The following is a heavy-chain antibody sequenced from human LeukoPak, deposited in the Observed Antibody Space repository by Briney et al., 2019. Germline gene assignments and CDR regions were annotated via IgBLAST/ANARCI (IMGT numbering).Heavy chain of an antibody. J-gene: IGHJ4*02. V-gene: IGHV1-18*01. CDR3: ARDVAAAGTDY. CDR2: ISAYNGNT. Sequence: VASVKVSCKASGYTFTSYGISWVRQAPGQGLEWMGWISAYNGNTNYAQKLQGRVTMTTDTSASTAYMELSSLRSEDTAVYYCARDVAAAGTDYWGQGTLVTVSS. CDR1: GYTFTSYG. D-gene: IGHD6-13*01.